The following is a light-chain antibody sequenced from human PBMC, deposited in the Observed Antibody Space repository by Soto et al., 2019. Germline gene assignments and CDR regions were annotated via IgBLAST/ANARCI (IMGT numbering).Light chain of an antibody. J-gene: IGKJ1*01. Sequence: LQGTNCPSPLTQSPLTIFTITCMASQSISSWLAWYQQKTGDAPTLLIYDDSSLESGVPSRFSGSGSGRAFTITISSLLHDDYFAYYCQQYNSYYSRAFGQGTKVDI. CDR2: DDS. CDR1: QSISSW. CDR3: QQYNSYYSRA. V-gene: IGKV1-5*01.